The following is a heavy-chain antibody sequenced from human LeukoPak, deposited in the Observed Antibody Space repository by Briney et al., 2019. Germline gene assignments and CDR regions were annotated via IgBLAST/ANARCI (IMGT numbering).Heavy chain of an antibody. D-gene: IGHD3-10*01. J-gene: IGHJ4*02. CDR3: ATFGGSPFGRDY. CDR2: INSDGSST. CDR1: GFTFSSYW. V-gene: IGHV3-74*01. Sequence: GGSLRLSCAASGFTFSSYWMHWVRQAPGKGLVWVSRINSDGSSTSYADSVKGRFTISRDNAENTLYLQMNSLRAEDTAVYYCATFGGSPFGRDYWGQGTLVTVSS.